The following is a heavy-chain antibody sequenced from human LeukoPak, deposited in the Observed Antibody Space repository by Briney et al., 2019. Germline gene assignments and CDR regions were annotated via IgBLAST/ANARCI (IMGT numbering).Heavy chain of an antibody. J-gene: IGHJ4*02. V-gene: IGHV1-2*02. CDR1: GFTFTDYY. CDR3: AREGNGLLSKDFDY. CDR2: IGPHSSAT. D-gene: IGHD2/OR15-2a*01. Sequence: GASVKVSCKSSGFTFTDYYIHWVRQAPGQGLEWMGYIGPHSSATSSPQEFQGRVTMTRDASMSTAYMELTRLTPDDTAVYYCAREGNGLLSKDFDYWGQGTLVTVSS.